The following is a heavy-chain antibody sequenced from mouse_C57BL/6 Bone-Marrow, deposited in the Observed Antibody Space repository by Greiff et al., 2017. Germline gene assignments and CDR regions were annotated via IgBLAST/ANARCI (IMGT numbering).Heavy chain of an antibody. CDR2: LRSKSNNYAT. Sequence: EVKVVESGGGLVQPKGSLKLSCAASGFSFNTYAMNWVRQAPGKGLEWVARLRSKSNNYATYYADSVKDRFTISRDDSESMLYLQMNNLTTSPPALYYCLRQGHAYAACYFDVWGSGPTVPVSS. V-gene: IGHV10-1*01. D-gene: IGHD2-2*01. CDR1: GFSFNTYA. CDR3: LRQGHAYAACYFDV. J-gene: IGHJ1*01.